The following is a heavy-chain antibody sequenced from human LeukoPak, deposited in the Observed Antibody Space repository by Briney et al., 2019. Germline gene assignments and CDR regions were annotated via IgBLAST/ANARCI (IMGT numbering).Heavy chain of an antibody. J-gene: IGHJ4*02. D-gene: IGHD3-22*01. CDR3: ARDTYYYDSSGPSPPHPFDY. CDR1: GYTFTSYG. Sequence: GASVKVSCKASGYTFTSYGISWVRQAPGQGLEWMGWISAYNGNTNYAQKLQGRVTMTTDTSTSTAYMELRSLRSDDTAVYYCARDTYYYDSSGPSPPHPFDYWGQGTLVTVSS. CDR2: ISAYNGNT. V-gene: IGHV1-18*01.